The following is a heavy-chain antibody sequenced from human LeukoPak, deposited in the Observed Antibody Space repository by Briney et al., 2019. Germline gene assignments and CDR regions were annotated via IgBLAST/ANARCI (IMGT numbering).Heavy chain of an antibody. CDR1: GFTSNSYS. J-gene: IGHJ3*02. CDR3: ARTSGEWFAFDI. CDR2: ISSSSSYI. V-gene: IGHV3-21*01. Sequence: GGALRLSCAASGFTSNSYSMKWVRPAPGEGAEGVSSISSSSSYIYYADSVKGRFTISRDNAKNSLYLQMDSLRAEDTAVYYCARTSGEWFAFDIWGQGTMVTVSS. D-gene: IGHD3-3*01.